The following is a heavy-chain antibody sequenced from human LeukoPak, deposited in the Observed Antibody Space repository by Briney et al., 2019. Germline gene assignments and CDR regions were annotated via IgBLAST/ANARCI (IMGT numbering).Heavy chain of an antibody. CDR2: IKEDGSLK. V-gene: IGHV3-7*01. J-gene: IGHJ4*02. Sequence: GGSLRLSCAASGFGFSNFWMSWVRQAPGKGPEWVANIKEDGSLKNYVDSVEGRFTVSRDNAKNTLYLQMNSLRAEDTAVYYCARDLYRIVVVPHYFDYWSQGTLVTVSS. CDR3: ARDLYRIVVVPHYFDY. CDR1: GFGFSNFW. D-gene: IGHD3-22*01.